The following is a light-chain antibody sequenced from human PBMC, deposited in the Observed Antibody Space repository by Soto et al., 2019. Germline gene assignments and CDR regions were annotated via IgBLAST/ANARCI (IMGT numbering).Light chain of an antibody. CDR2: DVS. J-gene: IGLJ1*01. Sequence: QSALTQPRSVSGSPGQSVTISCTGTSSDVGGYNYVSWYQQHPGKAPKLMIYDVSNRPSGVSNRFSGSKSGNTASLTISGLQAEVEADYSCTSYTSSPSYVFGPGPKVT. CDR3: TSYTSSPSYV. CDR1: SSDVGGYNY. V-gene: IGLV2-11*01.